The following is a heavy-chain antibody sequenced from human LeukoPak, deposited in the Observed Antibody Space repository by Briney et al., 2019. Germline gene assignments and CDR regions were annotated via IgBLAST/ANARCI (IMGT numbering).Heavy chain of an antibody. CDR1: GGSISSYY. Sequence: PSETLSLTCTVSGGSISSYYWGWIRQPPGKGLEWIGSIYYSGSTYYNPSLKSRVAISVDTSKNQFSLKLSSVTAADTAVYYCARRALGGSGYFSPQTDYWGQGTLVTVSS. CDR3: ARRALGGSGYFSPQTDY. CDR2: IYYSGST. J-gene: IGHJ4*02. D-gene: IGHD3-3*01. V-gene: IGHV4-39*01.